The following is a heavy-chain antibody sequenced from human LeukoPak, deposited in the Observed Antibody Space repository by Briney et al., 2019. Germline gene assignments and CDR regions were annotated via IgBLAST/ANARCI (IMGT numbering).Heavy chain of an antibody. D-gene: IGHD3-3*01. J-gene: IGHJ4*02. CDR3: AKDSAPDFRERY. V-gene: IGHV3-23*01. CDR1: GFTFSDSA. Sequence: GGSLRLSCEASGFTFSDSAMSWVRQASGRGLEWVSSISGSGGTTYYADSVKGRFTIPRDNSKNTLYLQMNSLRGEDTAVYFCAKDSAPDFRERYWGQGALVSVSS. CDR2: ISGSGGTT.